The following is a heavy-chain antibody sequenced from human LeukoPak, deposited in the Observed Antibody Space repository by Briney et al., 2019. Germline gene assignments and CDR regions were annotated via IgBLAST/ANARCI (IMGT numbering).Heavy chain of an antibody. CDR1: GFTFSNSN. J-gene: IGHJ4*02. Sequence: GGSLRLSCAASGFTFSNSNMNWVRQAPGKGLEWLPFISTSSSTIYYADSVKGRFTISRDNSKNTLYLQMNSLRTEDTAVYYCAKDIGEGGQWAFNYWGQGTLVTVSS. CDR3: AKDIGEGGQWAFNY. CDR2: ISTSSSTI. V-gene: IGHV3-48*01. D-gene: IGHD3-10*01.